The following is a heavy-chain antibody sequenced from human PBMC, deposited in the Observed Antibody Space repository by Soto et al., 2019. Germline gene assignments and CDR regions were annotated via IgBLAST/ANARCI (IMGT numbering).Heavy chain of an antibody. D-gene: IGHD6-13*01. Sequence: GGSLRLSCAASGFTFSSYAMSWVRQAPGKGLEWVSAISGSGGSTYYADSVKGRFTISRDNSKNTLYLQMNSLRAEDTAVYYCAKSLTGYSSHAGPFDYWGQGTLVTVSS. J-gene: IGHJ4*02. CDR3: AKSLTGYSSHAGPFDY. CDR1: GFTFSSYA. CDR2: ISGSGGST. V-gene: IGHV3-23*01.